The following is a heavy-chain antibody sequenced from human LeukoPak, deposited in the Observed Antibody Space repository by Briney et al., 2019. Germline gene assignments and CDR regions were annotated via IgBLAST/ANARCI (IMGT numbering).Heavy chain of an antibody. Sequence: SETLSLTFTVSGGSISSYYWSWIRQPPGKGLEWIGYIYYSGSTNYNPSLKSRVTISVDTSKNQFSLKLSTVTAADTAVYYCARVSYDSSGYYEDYWGQGTLVTVSS. CDR3: ARVSYDSSGYYEDY. J-gene: IGHJ4*02. CDR1: GGSISSYY. CDR2: IYYSGST. V-gene: IGHV4-59*01. D-gene: IGHD3-22*01.